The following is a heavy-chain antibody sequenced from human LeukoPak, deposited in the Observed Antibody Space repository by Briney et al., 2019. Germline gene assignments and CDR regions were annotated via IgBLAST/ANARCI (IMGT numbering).Heavy chain of an antibody. CDR3: AKDHGTAVAGLYY. CDR1: GFSLSTYG. Sequence: GGSLRLSCAASGFSLSTYGVSWVRQPPGKGLEWVSGITGTGGSTYYADSVKGRFTVSRDTSKNTLYLQMNSLRAEDTAIYYCAKDHGTAVAGLYYWGQGTLVTVSS. CDR2: ITGTGGST. V-gene: IGHV3-23*01. D-gene: IGHD6-19*01. J-gene: IGHJ4*02.